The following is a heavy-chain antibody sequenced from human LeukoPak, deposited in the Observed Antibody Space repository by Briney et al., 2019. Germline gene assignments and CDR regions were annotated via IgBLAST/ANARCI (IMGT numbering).Heavy chain of an antibody. CDR2: IYPGDSGT. CDR1: GYSFTSYW. V-gene: IGHV5-51*01. Sequence: GEYLKISCRGSGYSFTSYWIGWVRQIPGKGLEWMGIIYPGDSGTRYSPSFQGQVTISADKSISTAYLQWSSLKASDTAMYYCARESSETMVRGAHFDYWGQGTLVTVSS. CDR3: ARESSETMVRGAHFDY. D-gene: IGHD3-10*01. J-gene: IGHJ4*02.